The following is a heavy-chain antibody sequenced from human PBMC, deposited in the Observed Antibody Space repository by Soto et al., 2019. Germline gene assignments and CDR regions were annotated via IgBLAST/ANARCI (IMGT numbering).Heavy chain of an antibody. CDR1: GFTFSSSA. D-gene: IGHD3-22*01. CDR2: IVVGSGKT. CDR3: AATFDSGSYDVGGHPW. J-gene: IGHJ4*02. V-gene: IGHV1-58*02. Sequence: SVKVSCKASGFTFSSSAIQWVRQARGQPLEWIGWIVVGSGKTDYAHNLQARVTITRDKSTSTAYMELSGLRSEDTAVYYCAATFDSGSYDVGGHPWWGQGNLVTVSS.